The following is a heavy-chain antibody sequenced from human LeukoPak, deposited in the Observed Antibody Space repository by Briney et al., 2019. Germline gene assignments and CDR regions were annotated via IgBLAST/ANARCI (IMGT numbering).Heavy chain of an antibody. CDR3: ARGRQEISMILVVMTGVSYYLDV. Sequence: PSETLSLTCAVYGGSFSGYYWTWIRQSPGKGLEWIGEINPSGSTYYNPSLKSRLTISRDTSKNQFSLMLSSVTAADTAVYYCARGRQEISMILVVMTGVSYYLDVWGIGTTVTVS. J-gene: IGHJ6*03. V-gene: IGHV4-34*01. CDR2: INPSGST. D-gene: IGHD3-22*01. CDR1: GGSFSGYY.